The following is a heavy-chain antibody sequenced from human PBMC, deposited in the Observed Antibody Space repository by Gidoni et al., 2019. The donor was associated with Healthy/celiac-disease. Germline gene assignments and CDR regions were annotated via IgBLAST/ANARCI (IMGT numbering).Heavy chain of an antibody. Sequence: QVQLVQSGAEVKKPGSSVKVSCKASGGTVSSYAISWVRQAPGQGLEWMGGIIPIFGTANYAQKFQGRVTITADESTSTAYMELSSLRSEDTAVYYCARDRGFDYGSGSPLDYWGQGTLVTVSS. D-gene: IGHD3-10*01. CDR3: ARDRGFDYGSGSPLDY. J-gene: IGHJ4*02. CDR1: GGTVSSYA. V-gene: IGHV1-69*01. CDR2: IIPIFGTA.